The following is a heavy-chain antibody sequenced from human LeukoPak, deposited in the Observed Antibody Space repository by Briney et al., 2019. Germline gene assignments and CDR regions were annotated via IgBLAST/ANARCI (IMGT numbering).Heavy chain of an antibody. D-gene: IGHD4-17*01. J-gene: IGHJ4*02. CDR3: ARDFDVAFSTETTGNY. Sequence: ASVKVSCKASGYTFTSYYMHWVRQAPGQGLEWMGWINPNSGGTNYAQKFQGGVTMTRDTSISTAYMELSRLRSDDTAVYYCARDFDVAFSTETTGNYWGQGTLVTVSS. V-gene: IGHV1-2*02. CDR2: INPNSGGT. CDR1: GYTFTSYY.